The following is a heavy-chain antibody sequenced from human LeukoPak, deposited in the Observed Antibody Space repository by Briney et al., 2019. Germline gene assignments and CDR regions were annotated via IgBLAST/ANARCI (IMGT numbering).Heavy chain of an antibody. D-gene: IGHD4-17*01. CDR3: ARGRRLLYGDPLGHYFDL. CDR1: GGSIGTSNYY. J-gene: IGHJ2*01. CDR2: IFYSGST. V-gene: IGHV4-39*07. Sequence: SETLSLTCTVSGGSIGTSNYYWGWIRQPPGKGLEWIGNIFYSGSTYYSPSLRSRVTMSVDTSKNQFSLNLSSVTAADTAVYYCARGRRLLYGDPLGHYFDLWGRGTLVIVSS.